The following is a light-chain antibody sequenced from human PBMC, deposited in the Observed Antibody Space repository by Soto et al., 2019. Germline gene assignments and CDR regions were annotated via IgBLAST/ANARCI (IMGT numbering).Light chain of an antibody. CDR1: SFNIGGNS. CDR3: GSWDSSLSAYV. V-gene: IGLV1-51*01. CDR2: DDN. J-gene: IGLJ1*01. Sequence: QSVLTQPPSLSAAPGQKVTISCSGSSFNIGGNSVSWYQQLPGTAPKLLIYDDNKRPSGIPDRFSGSKSGTSATLGITGFQTGDEADYYCGSWDSSLSAYVFGTGTKV.